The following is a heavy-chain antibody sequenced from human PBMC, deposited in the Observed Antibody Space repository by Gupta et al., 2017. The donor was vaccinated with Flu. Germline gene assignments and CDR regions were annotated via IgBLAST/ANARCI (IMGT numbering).Heavy chain of an antibody. Sequence: EVQVVESGGGLVKPGGSLRLSCAASGFTFNSYSMNWVRQAPGKGLEWVSSISSSSTYIYYADSLKSRFTISRDNGKNSLYLQMNGLRAEDTAVYFCARGQGYCGSTTCRYYGMDVWGQGTTVTVSS. D-gene: IGHD2-2*01. J-gene: IGHJ6*02. CDR1: GFTFNSYS. V-gene: IGHV3-21*01. CDR3: ARGQGYCGSTTCRYYGMDV. CDR2: ISSSSTYI.